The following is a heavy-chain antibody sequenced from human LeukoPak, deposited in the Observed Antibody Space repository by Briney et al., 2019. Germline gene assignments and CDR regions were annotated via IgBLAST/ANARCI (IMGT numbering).Heavy chain of an antibody. CDR3: TRDHCRGDNCPSFDY. CDR1: GYTFTSFG. D-gene: IGHD2-15*01. CDR2: IGAYNGDT. V-gene: IGHV1-18*04. Sequence: AASVKVSCKPSGYTFTSFGISWGRQPPGQGLEWMGWIGAYNGDTNYAQKFQGRVTMTTDTSTSTAYMDLRSLRSDDTAVYYCTRDHCRGDNCPSFDYWGQGTLVTVSS. J-gene: IGHJ4*02.